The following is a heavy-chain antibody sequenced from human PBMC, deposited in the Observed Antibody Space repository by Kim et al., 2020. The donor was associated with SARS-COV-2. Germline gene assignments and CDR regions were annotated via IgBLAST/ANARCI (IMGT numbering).Heavy chain of an antibody. CDR3: ARDLSHHWSFDL. CDR2: ITPRDGAT. V-gene: IGHV1-46*01. J-gene: IGHJ2*01. Sequence: ASVKVSCKTSGYTFTNNKVHWVRQAPGQGLEWMGIITPRDGATNYAQKFRGRVTMTSDTSTGTVYMELSSLMSEDTAVYFCARDLSHHWSFDLWGRGTLVTVSS. CDR1: GYTFTNNK.